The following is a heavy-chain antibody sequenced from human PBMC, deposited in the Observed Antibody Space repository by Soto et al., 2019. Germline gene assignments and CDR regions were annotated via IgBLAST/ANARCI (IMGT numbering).Heavy chain of an antibody. CDR3: ARGVVVPAPRAYYYYGMDV. D-gene: IGHD2-2*01. Sequence: QVQLVQSGAEVKKPGSSVKVSCKASGGTFSSYAISWVRQAPGQGLEWMGGIIPSFGTANYAQKFQGRVTIIADEYTSTAYMELSSLRSEDTAVYYCARGVVVPAPRAYYYYGMDVWGQGTTVTVSS. V-gene: IGHV1-69*01. CDR1: GGTFSSYA. J-gene: IGHJ6*02. CDR2: IIPSFGTA.